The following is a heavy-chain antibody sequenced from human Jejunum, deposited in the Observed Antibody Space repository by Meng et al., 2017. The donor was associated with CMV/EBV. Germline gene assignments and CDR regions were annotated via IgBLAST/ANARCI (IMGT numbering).Heavy chain of an antibody. Sequence: GLTFSHYEMNWVRQAPGKGLKWVASITGSGGNTYYADSVKGRFTISRDNSKNTLYLQMNSLRADDTAVYYCARGHAESMYAAPGDQWGQGTLVTVSS. CDR1: GLTFSHYE. J-gene: IGHJ5*02. V-gene: IGHV3-23*01. CDR3: ARGHAESMYAAPGDQ. D-gene: IGHD2-8*01. CDR2: ITGSGGNT.